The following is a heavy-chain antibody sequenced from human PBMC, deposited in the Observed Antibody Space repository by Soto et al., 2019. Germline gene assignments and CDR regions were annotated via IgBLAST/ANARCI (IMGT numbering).Heavy chain of an antibody. CDR2: ISGSGGST. Sequence: GSLRLSCAASGFTFSSYAMSWVRQAPGKGLEWVSAISGSGGSTYYADSVKGRFTISRDNSKNTLYLQMNSLRAEDTAVYYCAKAPTYYYDSSGYGPHFDYWGQGTLVTVSS. V-gene: IGHV3-23*01. J-gene: IGHJ4*02. CDR1: GFTFSSYA. D-gene: IGHD3-22*01. CDR3: AKAPTYYYDSSGYGPHFDY.